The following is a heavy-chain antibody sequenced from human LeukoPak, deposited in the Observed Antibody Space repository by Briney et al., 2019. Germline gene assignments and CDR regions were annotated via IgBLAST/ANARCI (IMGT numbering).Heavy chain of an antibody. CDR3: ARDSITMVRGVIVYYYYYGMDV. CDR1: GFTVSSNY. Sequence: GGSLRLSCAASGFTVSSNYMSWVRQAPGKGLEWVSVIYSGGSTYYADSVKGRFTISRDNSKNTLYLQMNSPRAEDTAVYYCARDSITMVRGVIVYYYYYGMDVWGQGTTVTVSS. CDR2: IYSGGST. D-gene: IGHD3-10*01. V-gene: IGHV3-66*01. J-gene: IGHJ6*02.